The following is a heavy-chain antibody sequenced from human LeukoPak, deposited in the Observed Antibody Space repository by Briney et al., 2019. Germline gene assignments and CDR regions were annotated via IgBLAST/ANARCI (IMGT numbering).Heavy chain of an antibody. CDR2: ISYSGST. CDR1: GGSLNSYY. D-gene: IGHD6-19*01. V-gene: IGHV4-59*08. Sequence: SETLSLTCTVSGGSLNSYYWSWIRQPPGKGLEWIGYISYSGSTNYNPSLKSRVTISVDTSKNQFSLKLSSVTAADTAVYYCTRLPSSGQTYFDYWGQGTLVTVSS. J-gene: IGHJ4*02. CDR3: TRLPSSGQTYFDY.